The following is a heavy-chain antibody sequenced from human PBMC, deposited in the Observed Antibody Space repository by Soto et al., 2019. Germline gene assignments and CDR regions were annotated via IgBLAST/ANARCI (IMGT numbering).Heavy chain of an antibody. CDR2: ISGSSSYI. CDR1: GFTFSSYS. Sequence: PGGSLRLSCAASGFTFSSYSMNWVRQAPGKGLEWVSSISGSSSYIYYADSVKGRFTISRDNAKNSLYLQMNSLRAEDAAVYYCARVPNSLYYYGSGTYYYYYGMDVWGQGTTVTVSS. J-gene: IGHJ6*02. D-gene: IGHD3-10*01. CDR3: ARVPNSLYYYGSGTYYYYYGMDV. V-gene: IGHV3-21*01.